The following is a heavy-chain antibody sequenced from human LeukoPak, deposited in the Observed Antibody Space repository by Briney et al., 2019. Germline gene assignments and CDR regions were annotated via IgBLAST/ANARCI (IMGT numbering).Heavy chain of an antibody. V-gene: IGHV4-39*07. CDR1: GGSITSSGFY. Sequence: SDTLSLTCTVSGGSITSSGFYWGWIRQPPGKGLEWIGNIYYGGSAYYNPSLKSRVTMSVDTSKNQFSLKLSSVTAADTAVYYCARQPNIVVVDNWFDPWGQGTLVAVSS. J-gene: IGHJ5*02. D-gene: IGHD2-15*01. CDR2: IYYGGSA. CDR3: ARQPNIVVVDNWFDP.